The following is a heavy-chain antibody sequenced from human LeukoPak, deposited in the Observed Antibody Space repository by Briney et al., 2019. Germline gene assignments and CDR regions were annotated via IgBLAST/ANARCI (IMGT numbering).Heavy chain of an antibody. CDR3: ARDQALYDSSGYYEPFLPLTNLEYFQH. CDR2: ISAYNGNT. CDR1: GYTFTSYG. J-gene: IGHJ1*01. Sequence: ASVKVSCKASGYTFTSYGISWVRQAPGQGLEWMGWISAYNGNTNYAQKLQGRVTMTTDTSTSTAYMELRSLRSDDTAVYYCARDQALYDSSGYYEPFLPLTNLEYFQHWGHGTLVTVSS. D-gene: IGHD3-22*01. V-gene: IGHV1-18*01.